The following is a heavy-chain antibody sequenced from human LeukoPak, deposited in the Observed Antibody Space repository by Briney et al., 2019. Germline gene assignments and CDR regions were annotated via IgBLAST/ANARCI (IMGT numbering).Heavy chain of an antibody. CDR1: GGSISSSGYY. CDR3: ARDGSTPGAFDI. V-gene: IGHV4-31*03. CDR2: IYYSGST. D-gene: IGHD1-1*01. Sequence: TSETLSLTCTVSGGSISSSGYYWSWIRQYPGKGLEWIGYIYYSGSTHYNPPLKSRVTISVDTSKNQFSLKLSSVTAADTAVYYCARDGSTPGAFDIWGQGTMVTVSS. J-gene: IGHJ3*02.